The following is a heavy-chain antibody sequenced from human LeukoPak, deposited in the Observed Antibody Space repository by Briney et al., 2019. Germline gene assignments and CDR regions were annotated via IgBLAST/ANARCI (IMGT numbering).Heavy chain of an antibody. CDR2: IYYTGST. V-gene: IGHV4-59*01. CDR1: GGSISRDY. J-gene: IGHJ6*03. CDR3: ARVPRSYYYYYYMDV. Sequence: SETLSLTCTISGGSISRDYWSWIRQPPGKGLERIGYIYYTGSTNYNPSLKSRVTISLDTSKNQFSLKLSSVTAADTAVYYCARVPRSYYYYYYMDVWGKGTTVTVSS.